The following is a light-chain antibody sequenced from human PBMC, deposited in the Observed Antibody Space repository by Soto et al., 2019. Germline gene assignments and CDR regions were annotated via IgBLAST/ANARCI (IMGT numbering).Light chain of an antibody. J-gene: IGLJ3*02. CDR3: SSFTSSNTWV. CDR1: SSVVGSYNR. V-gene: IGLV2-18*02. CDR2: EVS. Sequence: QSALTQPPSVSGSPGQSVTISCTGTSSVVGSYNRVSWYQQPPGTAPKLIIYEVSNRPSGVPDRFFGSKSGNTASLTISGLQADDEADYYCSSFTSSNTWVFGGGTKVTVL.